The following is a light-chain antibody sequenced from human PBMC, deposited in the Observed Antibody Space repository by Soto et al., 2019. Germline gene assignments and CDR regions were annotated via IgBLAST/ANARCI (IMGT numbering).Light chain of an antibody. CDR3: ISYTGSSTSYV. CDR2: EVS. J-gene: IGLJ1*01. V-gene: IGLV2-14*01. CDR1: SSDVGSYDH. Sequence: QSVLTQPACVSGSPGQSITISCSGTSSDVGSYDHVAWYQQFPGKTPKLMIYEVSNRPSGVSSRFSGSKSGNTASLTISGLQAEDEADYYCISYTGSSTSYVFGSGTKVT.